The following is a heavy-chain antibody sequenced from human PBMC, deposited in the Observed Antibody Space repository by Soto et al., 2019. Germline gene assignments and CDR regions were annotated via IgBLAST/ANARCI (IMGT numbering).Heavy chain of an antibody. Sequence: GGSLRLSCAASGFTFSSYNMNWVRQAPGKGLELVSYISSSSDTLYSADSVKGRFTISRDNAKNSLYLQMNSLRAEDTAVYYCARRPYGDYGDYFDYWGQGTLVTVSS. D-gene: IGHD4-17*01. CDR3: ARRPYGDYGDYFDY. J-gene: IGHJ4*02. V-gene: IGHV3-48*01. CDR2: ISSSSDTL. CDR1: GFTFSSYN.